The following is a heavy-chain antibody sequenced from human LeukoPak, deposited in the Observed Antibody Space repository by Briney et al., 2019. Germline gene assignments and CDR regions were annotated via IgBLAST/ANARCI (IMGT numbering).Heavy chain of an antibody. CDR2: IYPTGST. Sequence: PSETLSLTCTVSGYSISSGYYWGWIRQPPGKGLEWIGNIYPTGSTYYNPSLKSRVTISVDTSKNQFSLKLSSVTAADTAVYYCARPAHDYSNRGPYNWFDPWGQGTLVTVSS. V-gene: IGHV4-38-2*02. CDR1: GYSISSGYY. CDR3: ARPAHDYSNRGPYNWFDP. D-gene: IGHD4-11*01. J-gene: IGHJ5*02.